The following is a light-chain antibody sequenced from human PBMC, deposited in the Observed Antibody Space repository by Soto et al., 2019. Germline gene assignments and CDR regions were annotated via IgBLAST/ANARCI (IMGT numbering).Light chain of an antibody. CDR2: DAS. V-gene: IGKV1-5*01. CDR3: HQYKSYTPYT. J-gene: IGKJ2*01. CDR1: HSIGTW. Sequence: DLQMTQSPSALSASLGDRVTITCRASHSIGTWLAWYQQRPGKAPKLLIYDASSLGSGVPSRFSGGGSGTEFTLTISSLQPDDFGTYYCHQYKSYTPYTIGQGTKVEIK.